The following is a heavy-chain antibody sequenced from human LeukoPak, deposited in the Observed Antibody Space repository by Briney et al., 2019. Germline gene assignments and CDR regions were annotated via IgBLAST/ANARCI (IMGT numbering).Heavy chain of an antibody. CDR1: GASITNYY. CDR3: ARSRCGSTSINYYMDV. J-gene: IGHJ6*03. V-gene: IGHV4-59*01. Sequence: SETLSLTCTVSGASITNYYWSWIRQPPGKGLEWIGYICYSGSTNYNPSLKSRATISLDTSKNLFSLQLTSVTAADTAMYYCARSRCGSTSINYYMDVWGKGTTVTVSS. CDR2: ICYSGST. D-gene: IGHD2-2*01.